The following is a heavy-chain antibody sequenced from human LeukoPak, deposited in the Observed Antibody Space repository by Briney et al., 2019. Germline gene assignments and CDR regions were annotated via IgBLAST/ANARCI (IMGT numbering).Heavy chain of an antibody. V-gene: IGHV1-69*13. Sequence: GASVTVSCTASGGTFSSYAISWVRQAPGQGLEWMGGIIPIFGTANYAQKFQGRVTITADESTSTAYMEQSSLRSEDTAMYYCATEASYYDFWSGPMRWGQGTLITVSS. J-gene: IGHJ4*02. CDR2: IIPIFGTA. CDR1: GGTFSSYA. CDR3: ATEASYYDFWSGPMR. D-gene: IGHD3-3*01.